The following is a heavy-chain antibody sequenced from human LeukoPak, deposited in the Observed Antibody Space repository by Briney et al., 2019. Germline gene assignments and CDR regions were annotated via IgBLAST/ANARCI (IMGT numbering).Heavy chain of an antibody. CDR2: MNPNSGNT. J-gene: IGHJ5*02. Sequence: GASVKVSCKASGHTFTSYDINWVRQATGQGLEWRGWMNPNSGNTGYAQKFQGRVTMTRNTSISTAYMELSSLRSEDTAVYYCARGKGIAAHRLNWFDPWGQGTLVTVSS. CDR3: ARGKGIAAHRLNWFDP. D-gene: IGHD6-6*01. CDR1: GHTFTSYD. V-gene: IGHV1-8*01.